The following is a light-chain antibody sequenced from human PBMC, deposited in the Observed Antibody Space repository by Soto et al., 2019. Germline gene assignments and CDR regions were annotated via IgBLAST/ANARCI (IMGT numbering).Light chain of an antibody. CDR3: HQYGSAPWT. V-gene: IGKV3-20*01. Sequence: IVFTHSPGTRTFWPVDRGSLSCRASQSVSSNYVAWYQQKPGQAPRLLISGASNRATGTPDRFRGSGSGTDFTLTITRLEPEDFAVYYCHQYGSAPWTFGQGTKVDIK. CDR1: QSVSSNY. CDR2: GAS. J-gene: IGKJ1*01.